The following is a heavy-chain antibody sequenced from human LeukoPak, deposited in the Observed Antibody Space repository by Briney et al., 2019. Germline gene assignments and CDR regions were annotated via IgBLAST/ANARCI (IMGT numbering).Heavy chain of an antibody. CDR3: ARDLLPGITMIVVVNDAFDI. J-gene: IGHJ3*02. V-gene: IGHV1-18*01. CDR2: ISAYNGNT. CDR1: GYTFTSYG. Sequence: GASVKVSCKASGYTFTSYGISWVRQAPGQGLEWMGWISAYNGNTNYAQKLQGRVTMTTDTSTSTAYMELRSLRSDDTAVYYCARDLLPGITMIVVVNDAFDIWGQGTMVTVSS. D-gene: IGHD3-22*01.